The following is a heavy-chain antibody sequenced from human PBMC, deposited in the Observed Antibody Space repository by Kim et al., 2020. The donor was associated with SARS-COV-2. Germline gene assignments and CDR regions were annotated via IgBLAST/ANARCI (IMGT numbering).Heavy chain of an antibody. Sequence: ISDAVSVTGRFTISRDNAKNSLYLQMNSLRAEDTAVYYCARDSVVVVTDYWGQGTLVTVSS. D-gene: IGHD2-21*02. CDR2: I. V-gene: IGHV3-21*01. CDR3: ARDSVVVVTDY. J-gene: IGHJ4*02.